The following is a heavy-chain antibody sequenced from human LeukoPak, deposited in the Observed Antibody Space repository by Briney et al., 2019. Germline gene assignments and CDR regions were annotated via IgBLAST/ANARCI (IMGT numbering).Heavy chain of an antibody. CDR3: AKERPEEYYASDSYFDY. CDR1: GFTFSRYW. CDR2: IYSGGST. J-gene: IGHJ4*02. Sequence: GGSLRLSCVASGFTFSRYWMHWVRQAPGKGLEWVSVIYSGGSTYYGDSVKGRFTISRHNSKNTLYLQMNSLRAEDTAVYYCAKERPEEYYASDSYFDYWGQGTLVTVSS. D-gene: IGHD3-10*01. V-gene: IGHV3-53*04.